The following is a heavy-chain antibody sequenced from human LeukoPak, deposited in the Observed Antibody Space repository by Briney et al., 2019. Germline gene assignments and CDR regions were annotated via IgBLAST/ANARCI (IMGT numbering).Heavy chain of an antibody. J-gene: IGHJ6*02. D-gene: IGHD3-10*01. Sequence: PGGSLRLSCAASGFTFSSYSMNWVRQAPGKGLEWVSSISSSSSYIYYADSVKGRFTISRDNAKNSLYPQMNSLRAEDTAVYYCARDPLNYYGSGSYSDTTHYYYGMDVWGQGTTVTVSS. CDR1: GFTFSSYS. CDR2: ISSSSSYI. V-gene: IGHV3-21*01. CDR3: ARDPLNYYGSGSYSDTTHYYYGMDV.